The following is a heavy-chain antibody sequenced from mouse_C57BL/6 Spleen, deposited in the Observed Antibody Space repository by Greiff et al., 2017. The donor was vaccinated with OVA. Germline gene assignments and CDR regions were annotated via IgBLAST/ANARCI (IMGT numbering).Heavy chain of an antibody. CDR3: ARGGNYYGSSTWFAY. V-gene: IGHV1-52*01. CDR1: GYTFTSYW. J-gene: IGHJ3*01. Sequence: QVQLQQPGAELVRPGSSVKLSCKASGYTFTSYWMHWVKQRPIQGLEWIGNIDPSDSETHYNQKFKDKATLTVAKSSSTAYMQLSSLTSEDSAVYSCARGGNYYGSSTWFAYWGQGTLVTVSA. CDR2: IDPSDSET. D-gene: IGHD1-1*01.